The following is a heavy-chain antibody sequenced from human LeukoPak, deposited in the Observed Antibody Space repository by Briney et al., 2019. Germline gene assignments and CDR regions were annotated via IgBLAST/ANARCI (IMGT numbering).Heavy chain of an antibody. CDR1: GFTFSNYW. J-gene: IGHJ4*02. Sequence: GGSLRLSCSASGFTFSNYWMSWARQAPGKGLEWVANIKQDESEKYYVDSVKGRFTISRDIARSSLYLQMNSLRAEDTAVYYCARALDSSSSRYQAFEEWGQGTLVTVPS. CDR3: ARALDSSSSRYQAFEE. D-gene: IGHD2-2*01. V-gene: IGHV3-7*01. CDR2: IKQDESEK.